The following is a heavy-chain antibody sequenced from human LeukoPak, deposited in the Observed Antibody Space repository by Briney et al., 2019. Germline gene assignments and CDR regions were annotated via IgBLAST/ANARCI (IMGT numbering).Heavy chain of an antibody. CDR1: GDSLSSSTYY. CDR2: IYHSGST. Sequence: PSETLSLTCSVSGDSLSSSTYYWGWIREPPGKGLEWIGVIYHSGSTYYNPSLKSRVTISVDTSKNQFSLKLSSVTAADTAVYYCARGLVLMVYHNWFDPWGQGTLVTVSS. J-gene: IGHJ5*02. D-gene: IGHD2-8*01. V-gene: IGHV4-39*07. CDR3: ARGLVLMVYHNWFDP.